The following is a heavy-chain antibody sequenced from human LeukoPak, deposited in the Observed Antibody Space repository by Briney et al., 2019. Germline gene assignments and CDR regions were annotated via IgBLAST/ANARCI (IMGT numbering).Heavy chain of an antibody. V-gene: IGHV3-33*06. CDR1: GFTFGSYG. J-gene: IGHJ4*02. CDR3: AKDAGVSGSPLDY. Sequence: PGGSLRLSCAASGFTFGSYGMHWVRQAPGKGLEWVAVMWYDGSNKYYADSVKGRFTISRDNFKNTLYLQMNSLTAEDTAVYYCAKDAGVSGSPLDYWGQGTLVTVSS. CDR2: MWYDGSNK. D-gene: IGHD3-16*01.